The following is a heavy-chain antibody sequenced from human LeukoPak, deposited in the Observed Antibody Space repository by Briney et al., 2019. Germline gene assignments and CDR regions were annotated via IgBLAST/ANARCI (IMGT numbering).Heavy chain of an antibody. V-gene: IGHV3-21*01. Sequence: PSETLSLTCAVYGGSFSGYYWSWIRQAPGKGLQWVASISSGSVYIYYADSMKGRFTISRDNAKNSMYLQMYSLRAEDTAVYYCARGPKYISATGPYYFDYWGQGTPVTVSS. CDR2: ISSGSVYI. CDR3: ARGPKYISATGPYYFDY. D-gene: IGHD6-13*01. CDR1: GGSFSGYY. J-gene: IGHJ4*02.